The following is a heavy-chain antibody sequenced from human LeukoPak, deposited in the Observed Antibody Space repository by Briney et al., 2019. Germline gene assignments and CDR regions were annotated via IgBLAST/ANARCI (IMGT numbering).Heavy chain of an antibody. CDR3: ARNHMNAIDS. J-gene: IGHJ3*02. CDR2: VDTSTTI. V-gene: IGHV3-48*02. D-gene: IGHD1-14*01. CDR1: GFPFSSYN. Sequence: GGSLRLSCTASGFPFSSYNMNWVRQAPGEGLEWISYVDTSTTIYYADSVKGRFTISRDNAQNSLYPQMKSLRNHGTALYYCARNHMNAIDSWGQGTMVTVSA.